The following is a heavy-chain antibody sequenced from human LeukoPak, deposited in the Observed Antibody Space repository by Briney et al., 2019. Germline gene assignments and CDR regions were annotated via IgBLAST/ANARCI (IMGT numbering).Heavy chain of an antibody. V-gene: IGHV3-48*03. CDR2: ISSSGSTI. D-gene: IGHD5-18*01. J-gene: IGHJ4*02. Sequence: PGGSLRLSCAASGFXFSSYEINWVRQVPGKGLEWVPYISSSGSTIYYADSVKGRFTISRDNAKNSLCLQMNSLRVEDTAVYYCAGQSGYRYGQRGYWGQGALVTVSS. CDR1: GFXFSSYE. CDR3: AGQSGYRYGQRGY.